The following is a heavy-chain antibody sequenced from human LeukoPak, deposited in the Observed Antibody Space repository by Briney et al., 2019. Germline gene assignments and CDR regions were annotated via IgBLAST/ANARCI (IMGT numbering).Heavy chain of an antibody. J-gene: IGHJ5*02. CDR1: GFSFSSYW. Sequence: GGSLRLSCAGSGFSFSSYWMSWVRQAPGKGLEWVSAISGSGGSTYYADSVMGRFTISRDNSRNTLYLQMNSLRAEDTAVYYCAKLNYDFWSGYYPPPWWFDPWGQGTLVTVSS. V-gene: IGHV3-23*01. CDR2: ISGSGGST. CDR3: AKLNYDFWSGYYPPPWWFDP. D-gene: IGHD3-3*01.